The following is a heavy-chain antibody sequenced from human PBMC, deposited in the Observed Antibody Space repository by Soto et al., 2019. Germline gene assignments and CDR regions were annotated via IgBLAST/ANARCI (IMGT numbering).Heavy chain of an antibody. V-gene: IGHV1-69*08. CDR2: VIPLLDIS. Sequence: QVQLVQSGAEVKKPGSSVKVSCKTSGGTFRNHIITWVRQAPGQELEWMGRVIPLLDISNYAQKFQGRVTITADKSTSTTYLEMNSLRSEDTAVYYCARDSPIGSTFSGYDAIDYWGQGTLVTVSS. CDR3: ARDSPIGSTFSGYDAIDY. D-gene: IGHD5-12*01. J-gene: IGHJ4*02. CDR1: GGTFRNHI.